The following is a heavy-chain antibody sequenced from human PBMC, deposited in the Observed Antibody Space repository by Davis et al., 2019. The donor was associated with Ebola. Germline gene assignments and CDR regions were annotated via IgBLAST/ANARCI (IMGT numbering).Heavy chain of an antibody. CDR1: GFTVSSNY. Sequence: GESLKISCAASGFTVSSNYMSWVRQAPGKGLEWVSVIYSGGSTYYADSVKGRFTISRDNSKNTLYLQMNSLRAEDTAVYYCARVGGWTLYFDYWGQGTLVTVSS. D-gene: IGHD6-19*01. CDR2: IYSGGST. CDR3: ARVGGWTLYFDY. J-gene: IGHJ4*02. V-gene: IGHV3-66*01.